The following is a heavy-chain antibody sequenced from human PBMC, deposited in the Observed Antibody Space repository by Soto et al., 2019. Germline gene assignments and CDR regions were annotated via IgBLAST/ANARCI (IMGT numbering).Heavy chain of an antibody. V-gene: IGHV3-72*01. J-gene: IGHJ2*01. CDR3: ARNKVGATTFYDWYFDL. D-gene: IGHD1-26*01. Sequence: EVQLVESGGGLVQPGGSLRLSCAASGFTFSDHYMDWVRQAPGKGLEWVGRTRNKANSYTTEYAASVKGRFTISRDDSKNSLYLQMNSLKTEDTAVYYCARNKVGATTFYDWYFDLWGRGTLVTVSS. CDR1: GFTFSDHY. CDR2: TRNKANSYTT.